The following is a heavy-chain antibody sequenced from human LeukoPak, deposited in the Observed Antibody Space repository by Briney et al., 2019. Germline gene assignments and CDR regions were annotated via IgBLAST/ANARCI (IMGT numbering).Heavy chain of an antibody. CDR2: IYYNGVT. J-gene: IGHJ5*02. CDR1: GGSINNYY. D-gene: IGHD3-16*01. CDR3: ASLHALRAEEFDP. Sequence: PSETLSLTCTVSGGSINNYYWSWIRQPPRRGLEWLGYIYYNGVTNYNPSLKSRLTISVDTSKNQFSLKLTSVTAADTAVYYCASLHALRAEEFDPWGQGTLVTVSS. V-gene: IGHV4-59*01.